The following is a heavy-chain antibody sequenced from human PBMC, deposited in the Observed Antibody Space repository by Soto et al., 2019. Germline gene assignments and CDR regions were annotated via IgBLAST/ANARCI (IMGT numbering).Heavy chain of an antibody. CDR3: ARVRDFWSGRDGHYYYGMDV. CDR1: GGTFSSYA. CDR2: IIPIFGTA. V-gene: IGHV1-69*13. Sequence: SVKVSCKASGGTFSSYAISWVRQAPGQGLEWMGGIIPIFGTANYAQKFQGRVTITADESTSTAYMELSSLRSEDTAVYYCARVRDFWSGRDGHYYYGMDVWGQGTTVTVS. J-gene: IGHJ6*02. D-gene: IGHD3-3*01.